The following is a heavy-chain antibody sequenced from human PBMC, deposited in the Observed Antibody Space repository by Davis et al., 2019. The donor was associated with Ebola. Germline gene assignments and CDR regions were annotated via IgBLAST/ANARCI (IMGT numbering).Heavy chain of an antibody. CDR1: GFVFSSYA. J-gene: IGHJ4*02. D-gene: IGHD3/OR15-3a*01. Sequence: GGSLRLSCAASGFVFSSYAMSWVRQASGKGLEWVSTISGSGATIHYADSVKGRFTISRDNSKKMLYLEMNSLGAEDTAVYFCASLWDWTVLPIIDYWGQGILVTVSS. CDR3: ASLWDWTVLPIIDY. CDR2: ISGSGATI. V-gene: IGHV3-23*01.